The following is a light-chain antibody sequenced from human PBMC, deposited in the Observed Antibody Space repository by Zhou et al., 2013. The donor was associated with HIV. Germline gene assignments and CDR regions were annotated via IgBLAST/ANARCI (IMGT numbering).Light chain of an antibody. CDR2: IAS. J-gene: IGKJ4*01. CDR3: QQADSLPLT. Sequence: DIQMTQSPSSLSASVGDRVTITCRASQTISTYLNWYQQKPGTAPKLLISIASSLQSGVPSRFSGRGSGTHFTLTINSLQPEDFATYYCQQADSLPLTFGGGTKVEIK. CDR1: QTISTY. V-gene: IGKV1-39*01.